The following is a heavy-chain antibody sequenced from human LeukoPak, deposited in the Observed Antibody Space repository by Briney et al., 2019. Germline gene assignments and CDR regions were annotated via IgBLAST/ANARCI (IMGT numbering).Heavy chain of an antibody. J-gene: IGHJ4*02. V-gene: IGHV4-34*01. D-gene: IGHD5-24*01. CDR1: GGSFSGYY. CDR3: ARVKRAVDY. CDR2: INHSGST. Sequence: PSETLSLTCAVYGGSFSGYYWSWIRQPPGKGLEWIGEINHSGSTNYNPSLKSRVTISVDTSKNQFSLKLSSVTAADTAVYYCARVKRAVDYWGQGTLVTVSS.